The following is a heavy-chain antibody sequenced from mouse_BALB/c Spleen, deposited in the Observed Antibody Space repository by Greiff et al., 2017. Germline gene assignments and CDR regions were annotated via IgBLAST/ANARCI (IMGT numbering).Heavy chain of an antibody. CDR2: ISSGGSYT. V-gene: IGHV5-9-4*01. CDR1: GFTFSSYA. Sequence: DVQLVESGGGLVKPGGSLKLSCAASGFTFSSYAMSWVRQSPEKRLEWVAEISSGGSYTYYPDTVTGRFTISRDNAKNTLYLEMSSLRSEDTAMYYCARGTTVGLDYWGQGTTLTVSS. CDR3: ARGTTVGLDY. D-gene: IGHD1-1*01. J-gene: IGHJ2*01.